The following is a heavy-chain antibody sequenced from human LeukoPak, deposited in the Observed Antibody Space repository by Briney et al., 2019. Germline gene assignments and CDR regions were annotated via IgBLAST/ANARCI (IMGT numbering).Heavy chain of an antibody. J-gene: IGHJ6*02. Sequence: PSETLSLTCTVSGGSISSYYWSWIRQPPGKGLEWIGYIYYSGSTNYNPSLKSRVTISVDTSKNQFSLKLSSVTAADTAVYYCARHRRFGSGSLYYYYGMDVWGQGTTVTVSS. CDR2: IYYSGST. CDR1: GGSISSYY. V-gene: IGHV4-59*08. D-gene: IGHD3-10*01. CDR3: ARHRRFGSGSLYYYYGMDV.